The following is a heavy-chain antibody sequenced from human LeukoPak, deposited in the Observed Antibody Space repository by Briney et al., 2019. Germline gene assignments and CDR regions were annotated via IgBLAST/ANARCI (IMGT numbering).Heavy chain of an antibody. V-gene: IGHV3-53*01. CDR1: GFTVSSNY. J-gene: IGHJ6*02. CDR2: IYSGGST. CDR3: ARSTNYYYYGMDV. Sequence: GGSLRLSCAASGFTVSSNYMSWVRQAPGKGLEWVSVIYSGGSTYYADSVKGRFTISRDNSKNTLYLQMNSLRAEDTAVYYCARSTNYYYYGMDVWGQGTTVTVSS. D-gene: IGHD2-2*01.